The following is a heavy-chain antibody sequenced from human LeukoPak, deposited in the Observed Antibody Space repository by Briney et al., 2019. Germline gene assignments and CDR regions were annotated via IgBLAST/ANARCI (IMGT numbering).Heavy chain of an antibody. D-gene: IGHD5-18*01. CDR3: VITPRIQLWPADYFEY. J-gene: IGHJ4*01. V-gene: IGHV3-64D*06. CDR2: ISSNGEST. Sequence: PGGSLRLSCSVSGFTFSTFAMHWVRQAPGNGLEYVSSISSNGESTHYADSVKGRFTISRDNSRSTLYLQMSSLRAEDTAVYYCVITPRIQLWPADYFEYWVHGTLVTVAS. CDR1: GFTFSTFA.